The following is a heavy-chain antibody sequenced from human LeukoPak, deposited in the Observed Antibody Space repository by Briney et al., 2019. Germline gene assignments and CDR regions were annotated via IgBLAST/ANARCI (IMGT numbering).Heavy chain of an antibody. CDR1: GGSLSGYY. V-gene: IGHV4-34*01. CDR3: ASGLSNSRRTLLGLDY. D-gene: IGHD2/OR15-2a*01. J-gene: IGHJ4*02. Sequence: SETLSLTCAVYGGSLSGYYWNWIRQPPGKGLEWIGEINHSGSANYNPSLKSRVTISIDTSKNQFSLKLSSVTAADTAVFYCASGLSNSRRTLLGLDYWGQGTLVTVSS. CDR2: INHSGSA.